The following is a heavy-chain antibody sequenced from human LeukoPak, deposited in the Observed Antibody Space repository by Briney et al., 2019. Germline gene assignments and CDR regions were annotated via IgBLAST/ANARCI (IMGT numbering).Heavy chain of an antibody. CDR1: GGTFSSYA. V-gene: IGHV1-69*04. D-gene: IGHD3-10*01. CDR3: ARESPGGFGELNKLDY. J-gene: IGHJ4*02. CDR2: IIPILGIA. Sequence: SVKVSCKASGGTFSSYAISWVRQAPGQGLEWMGRIIPILGIANYAQKFQGRVTITADKSTSTAYMELSSLRSEDTAVYYCARESPGGFGELNKLDYWGQGTLVTVSS.